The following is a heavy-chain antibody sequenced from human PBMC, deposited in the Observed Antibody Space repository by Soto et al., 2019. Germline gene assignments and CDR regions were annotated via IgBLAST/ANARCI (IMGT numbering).Heavy chain of an antibody. Sequence: PGESLKISCKVSGYSFTSYWIGWVRQMPGKGLEWMGIIYPGDSDTRYSPSFQGQVTISADKSISTAYLQWSSLKASDTAMYYCARQQQLVHDWFDPWGQGTLVTVSS. CDR1: GYSFTSYW. V-gene: IGHV5-51*01. J-gene: IGHJ5*02. CDR2: IYPGDSDT. CDR3: ARQQQLVHDWFDP. D-gene: IGHD6-13*01.